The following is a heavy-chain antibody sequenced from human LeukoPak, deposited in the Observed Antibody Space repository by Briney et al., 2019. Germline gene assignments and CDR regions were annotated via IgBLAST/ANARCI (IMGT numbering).Heavy chain of an antibody. CDR1: GFTFSSYS. CDR3: AREGGWRLNWFDH. J-gene: IGHJ5*02. Sequence: PGGSLRLSCAASGFTFSSYSMNWVRQAPGKGLEWVSYISSSSSTIYYADSVKGRFTISRDNAKNSLYLQMNSLRAEDTAVYYCAREGGWRLNWFDHWGQGTLVTVSS. CDR2: ISSSSSTI. D-gene: IGHD2-15*01. V-gene: IGHV3-48*04.